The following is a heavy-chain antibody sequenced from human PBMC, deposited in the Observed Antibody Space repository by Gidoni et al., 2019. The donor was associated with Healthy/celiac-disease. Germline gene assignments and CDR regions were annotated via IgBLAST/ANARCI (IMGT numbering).Heavy chain of an antibody. CDR3: ARDEKDYDFWSGPTLYYYGMDV. J-gene: IGHJ6*02. Sequence: EVQLVESGGGLVKPGGSLRLSCAASGFTFSSYSMNWVRQAPGKGLEWVSSISSSSSYIYYADSVKGRFTISRDNAKNSLYLQMNSLRAEDTAVYYCARDEKDYDFWSGPTLYYYGMDVWGQGTTVTVSS. CDR1: GFTFSSYS. D-gene: IGHD3-3*01. CDR2: ISSSSSYI. V-gene: IGHV3-21*01.